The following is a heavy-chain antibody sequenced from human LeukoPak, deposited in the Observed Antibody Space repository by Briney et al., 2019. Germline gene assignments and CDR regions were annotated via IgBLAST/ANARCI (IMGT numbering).Heavy chain of an antibody. CDR3: ARDLLHGPYSSSWYGD. V-gene: IGHV3-21*01. CDR2: ISSSSSYV. J-gene: IGHJ4*02. CDR1: GFTFSSYS. D-gene: IGHD6-13*01. Sequence: GGSLRLSCAASGFTFSSYSMNWVRQAPGKGLEWVSSISSSSSYVYYADSVKGRFTISRDNAKNSLYLQMNSLRAEDTAVYYCARDLLHGPYSSSWYGDWGQGTLVTVSS.